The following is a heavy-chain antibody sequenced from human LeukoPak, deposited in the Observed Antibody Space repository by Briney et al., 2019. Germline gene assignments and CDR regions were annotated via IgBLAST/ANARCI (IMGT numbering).Heavy chain of an antibody. CDR3: AKAFPVRGVIPTSSIFDY. V-gene: IGHV3-30*02. CDR2: IRYDGSNK. D-gene: IGHD3-10*01. J-gene: IGHJ4*02. CDR1: GFTFSSYG. Sequence: GGSLRLSCAASGFTFSSYGMHWVRQAPGKGLEWVAFIRYDGSNKYYADSVKGRFTISRDNSKNTLYLQMNSLRAEDTAVYYCAKAFPVRGVIPTSSIFDYWGQGTLVTVSS.